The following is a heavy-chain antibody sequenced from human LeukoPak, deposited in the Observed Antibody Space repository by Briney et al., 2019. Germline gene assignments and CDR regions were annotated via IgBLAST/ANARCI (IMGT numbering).Heavy chain of an antibody. CDR2: ISGSGGST. Sequence: GGSLRLSCAASGFTFSSYAMSWVRQAPGKGLEWVSAISGSGGSTYYADSVKGRFTISGDNSKNTLYLQMNSLRAEDTAVYYCAKFGVEVAVAGDFDYWGQGTLVTVSS. D-gene: IGHD6-19*01. J-gene: IGHJ4*02. V-gene: IGHV3-23*01. CDR3: AKFGVEVAVAGDFDY. CDR1: GFTFSSYA.